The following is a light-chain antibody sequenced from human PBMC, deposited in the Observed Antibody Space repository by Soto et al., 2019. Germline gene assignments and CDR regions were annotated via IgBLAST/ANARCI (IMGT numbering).Light chain of an antibody. CDR1: QSVSSN. CDR3: QYYNNWPFT. V-gene: IGKV3-15*01. J-gene: IGKJ2*01. CDR2: GAS. Sequence: EIVMTQSPATLSVSPGERATLSCRASQSVSSNLAWYQQKPGQAPTLLIHGASARASGIPARFSGSGSGTEFTLTISSLQSEDFAVYYCQYYNNWPFTFGQGTKLEIK.